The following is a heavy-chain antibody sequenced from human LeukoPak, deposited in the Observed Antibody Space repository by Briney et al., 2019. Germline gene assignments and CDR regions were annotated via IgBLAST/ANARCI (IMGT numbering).Heavy chain of an antibody. CDR1: GYSISSGYY. J-gene: IGHJ6*02. CDR2: IYHSGST. Sequence: SETLSLTCTVSGYSISSGYYWGWIRQPPGKGLEWIGSIYHSGSTYYNPSLKSRVTISVDTSKNQFSLKLSSLTAADTAVYFCVRGSFEIFRGMDVWGQGTTVTVSS. D-gene: IGHD2-15*01. V-gene: IGHV4-38-2*02. CDR3: VRGSFEIFRGMDV.